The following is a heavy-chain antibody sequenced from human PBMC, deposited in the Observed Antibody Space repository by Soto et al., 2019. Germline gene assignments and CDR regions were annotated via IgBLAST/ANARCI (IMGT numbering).Heavy chain of an antibody. J-gene: IGHJ2*01. CDR1: GGSISSGGYY. V-gene: IGHV4-31*03. Sequence: SETLSLTCTVSGGSISSGGYYWSWIRQHPGKGLEWIGYIYYSGSTYYNYYNPSLKSRVTISVDTSKNQFSLKLSSVTAADTDVYYCANFNWYFDLWGRGTLVTVSS. CDR2: IYYSGSTYYN. CDR3: ANFNWYFDL.